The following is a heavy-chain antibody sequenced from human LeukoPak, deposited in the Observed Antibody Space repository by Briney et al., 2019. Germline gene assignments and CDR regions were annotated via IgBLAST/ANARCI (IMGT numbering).Heavy chain of an antibody. V-gene: IGHV1-69-2*01. CDR2: VDPEDGKT. J-gene: IGHJ4*02. CDR1: GYTFTDYY. Sequence: EASVKISCKVSGYTFTDYYMHWVQQAPGKGLEWMGLVDPEDGKTIYAEKFQGRVTITADTSTDTAYMELSSLRSDDTAVYYCARAENYNDSSGYYYVIAGGDYWGQGTLVTVSS. CDR3: ARAENYNDSSGYYYVIAGGDY. D-gene: IGHD3-22*01.